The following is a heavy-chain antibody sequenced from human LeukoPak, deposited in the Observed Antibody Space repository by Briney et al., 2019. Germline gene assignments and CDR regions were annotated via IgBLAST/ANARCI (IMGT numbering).Heavy chain of an antibody. V-gene: IGHV3-30*18. Sequence: GGSLRLSCAASGFTFSSYGMHWVRQAPGKGLEWVAVISYDGSNKYYADSVKGRFTISRDNCKNTLYLQMNSLRAEDTAVYYCAKTPIVVVIPYFDYWGQGTLVTVSS. J-gene: IGHJ4*02. CDR3: AKTPIVVVIPYFDY. D-gene: IGHD3-22*01. CDR1: GFTFSSYG. CDR2: ISYDGSNK.